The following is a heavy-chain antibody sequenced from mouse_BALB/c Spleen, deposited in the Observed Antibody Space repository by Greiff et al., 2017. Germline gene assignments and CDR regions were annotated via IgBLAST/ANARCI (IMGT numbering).Heavy chain of an antibody. CDR2: IYPGNSDT. J-gene: IGHJ2*01. Sequence: EVQLQQSGTVLARPGASVKMSCKASGYTFTSYWMHWVKQRPGQGLEWIGAIYPGNSDTSYNQKFKGKAKLTAVTSTSTAYMELSSLTNEDSAVYYCTREDYYGSSGFDYWGQGTTLKVSS. CDR1: GYTFTSYW. CDR3: TREDYYGSSGFDY. D-gene: IGHD1-1*01. V-gene: IGHV1-5*01.